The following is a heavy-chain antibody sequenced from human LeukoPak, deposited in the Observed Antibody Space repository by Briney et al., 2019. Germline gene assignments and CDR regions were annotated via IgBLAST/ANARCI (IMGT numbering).Heavy chain of an antibody. V-gene: IGHV1-69*05. CDR1: GGTFSSYA. Sequence: SVKVSCKASGGTFSSYAISWVRQAPGQGLEWMGGIIPIFGTANYAQKFQGRVTITTDESTSTAYMELSSLRSEDTAVYYCARSEITYYDFWSGYTGLLCWGQGTLVTVSS. J-gene: IGHJ4*02. CDR3: ARSEITYYDFWSGYTGLLC. D-gene: IGHD3-3*01. CDR2: IIPIFGTA.